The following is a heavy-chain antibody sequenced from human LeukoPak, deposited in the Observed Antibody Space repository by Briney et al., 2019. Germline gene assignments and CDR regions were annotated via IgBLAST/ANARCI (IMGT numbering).Heavy chain of an antibody. V-gene: IGHV3-30*04. CDR3: AREGYSSGSLGDLDH. Sequence: PGRSVRLSCVASGFTFSDFAIQWVRQAPGKGLDWVAVISGAGSVTHYADSVRGRFTTSRDNSRDTVFLQMNSLRPEDTGVYYCAREGYSSGSLGDLDHWGQGTRVTVSS. D-gene: IGHD6-19*01. CDR2: ISGAGSVT. CDR1: GFTFSDFA. J-gene: IGHJ5*02.